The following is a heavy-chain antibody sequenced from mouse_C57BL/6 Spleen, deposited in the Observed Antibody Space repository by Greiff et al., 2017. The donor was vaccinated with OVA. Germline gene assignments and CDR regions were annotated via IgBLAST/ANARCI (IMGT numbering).Heavy chain of an antibody. D-gene: IGHD1-1*01. CDR2: INPGSGGT. Sequence: QVQLKESGAELVRPGTSVKVSCKASGYAFTNYLIEWVKQRPGQGLEWIGVINPGSGGTNYNEKFKGKATLTADKSSSTAYMQLSSLTSEDSAVYVCARWNYGSSYARDYWGQGTSVTVSS. J-gene: IGHJ4*01. V-gene: IGHV1-54*01. CDR1: GYAFTNYL. CDR3: ARWNYGSSYARDY.